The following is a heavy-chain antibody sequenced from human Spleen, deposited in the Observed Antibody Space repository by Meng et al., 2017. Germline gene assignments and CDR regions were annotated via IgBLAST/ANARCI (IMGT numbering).Heavy chain of an antibody. CDR1: GFSFSNSA. CDR2: IWYDGSDK. CDR3: ATDYYDNSGCDY. Sequence: GESLKISCEVSGFSFSNSAMSWVRQAPGKGLEWVALIWYDGSDKYYADSVKGRFTISRDNSKNTLYLQMNSLRAEDTAVYYCATDYYDNSGCDYWGQGTLVTVSS. D-gene: IGHD3-22*01. J-gene: IGHJ4*02. V-gene: IGHV3-33*08.